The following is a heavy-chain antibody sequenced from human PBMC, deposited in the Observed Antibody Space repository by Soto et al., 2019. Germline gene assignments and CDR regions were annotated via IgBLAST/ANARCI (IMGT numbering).Heavy chain of an antibody. J-gene: IGHJ6*01. V-gene: IGHV4-31*03. CDR2: IYYSGST. Sequence: RSLTCTVSGGSIISCGYYWSWIRQQPVKGLDWIGYIYYSGSTYYNPSLKSRVTISVDTSKNQFSLKLSSVTAADTAVYYCARAPEIMYYHYYGMEVWGQGTRVSVS. CDR1: GGSIISCGYY. CDR3: ARAPEIMYYHYYGMEV.